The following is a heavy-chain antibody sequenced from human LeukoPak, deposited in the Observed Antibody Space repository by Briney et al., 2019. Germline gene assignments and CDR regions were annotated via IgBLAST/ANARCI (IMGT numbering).Heavy chain of an antibody. CDR1: GYTFTGYY. CDR3: ARGGNSSSWRYNWFDP. J-gene: IGHJ5*02. CDR2: INPNSGGT. Sequence: ASVKVSCKASGYTFTGYYMHWVRQAPGQGLEWMGRINPNSGGTNYAQKFQGRVTMTRDTSISTAYMELSRLKSDDMAVYYCARGGNSSSWRYNWFDPWGQGTLVTVSS. V-gene: IGHV1-2*06. D-gene: IGHD6-13*01.